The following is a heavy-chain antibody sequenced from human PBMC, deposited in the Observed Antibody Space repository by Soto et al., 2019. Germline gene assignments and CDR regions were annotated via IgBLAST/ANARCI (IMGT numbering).Heavy chain of an antibody. Sequence: SETLSLTCTVSGGSINSGGSYWSWIRQSPGEGLEWIGYIYYSGTTYYNPSLKSRVSISLDTSKNQFFLKLSSVTAADTGVYYCARVLGEQQLVGFDPWGQGTLVTVSS. CDR2: IYYSGTT. J-gene: IGHJ5*02. D-gene: IGHD6-13*01. V-gene: IGHV4-30-4*02. CDR3: ARVLGEQQLVGFDP. CDR1: GGSINSGGSY.